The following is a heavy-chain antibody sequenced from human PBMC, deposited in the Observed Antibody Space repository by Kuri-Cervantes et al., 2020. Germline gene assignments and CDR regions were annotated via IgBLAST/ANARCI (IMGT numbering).Heavy chain of an antibody. V-gene: IGHV3-23*01. Sequence: GESLKISCAASGFTFSSYGVSWVRQPPGKGLEWVSGVTNSGNTYYTDSVKGRFTISRDNSKNTVYLQMNSLRAEDTAVYYCATGEWLSAVGAFDYWGQGTLVTVSS. D-gene: IGHD3-3*01. CDR1: GFTFSSYG. J-gene: IGHJ4*02. CDR2: VTNSGNT. CDR3: ATGEWLSAVGAFDY.